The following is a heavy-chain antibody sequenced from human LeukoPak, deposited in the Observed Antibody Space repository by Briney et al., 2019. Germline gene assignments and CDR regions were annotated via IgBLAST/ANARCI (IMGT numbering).Heavy chain of an antibody. Sequence: SETLSLTCAVYGGSFSGYYWSWIRQPPGKGLEWIGYIYYSGSTNYNPSLKSRVTISVDTSKNQFSLKLSSVTAADTAVYYCARVRGNDAFDIWGQGTMVTVSS. V-gene: IGHV4-59*01. CDR1: GGSFSGYY. CDR3: ARVRGNDAFDI. J-gene: IGHJ3*02. CDR2: IYYSGST.